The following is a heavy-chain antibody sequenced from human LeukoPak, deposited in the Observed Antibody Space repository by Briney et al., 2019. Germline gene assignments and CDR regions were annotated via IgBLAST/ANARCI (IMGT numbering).Heavy chain of an antibody. CDR2: IYYSGST. V-gene: IGHV4-59*01. CDR3: ARGDSSSWSAWFDP. D-gene: IGHD6-13*01. Sequence: SETLSLTCTVSGGSISSYYWSWIRQPPGKGLEWIGYIYYSGSTNYNPSLKRRVTISVDTSKNQFSLKLSSVTAADTAVYYCARGDSSSWSAWFDPWGQGTLVTVSS. J-gene: IGHJ5*02. CDR1: GGSISSYY.